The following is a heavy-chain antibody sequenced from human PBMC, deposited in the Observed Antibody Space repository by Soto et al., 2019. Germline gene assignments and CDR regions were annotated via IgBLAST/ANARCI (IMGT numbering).Heavy chain of an antibody. CDR1: GFTFSSYA. CDR2: ISSSGGST. J-gene: IGHJ4*02. Sequence: GGSLRLSCAASGFTFSSYAMSWVRQAPGKGLEWVSAISSSGGSTYYADSVKGRFTISRDNSKNTLYLQMNSLRAEDTAVYYCANKKTPEGYFDYWGQGTLVTVSS. CDR3: ANKKTPEGYFDY. V-gene: IGHV3-23*01.